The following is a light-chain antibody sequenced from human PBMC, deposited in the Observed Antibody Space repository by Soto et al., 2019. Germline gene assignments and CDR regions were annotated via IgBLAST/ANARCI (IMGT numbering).Light chain of an antibody. Sequence: EIVLTQSPGTLSLSPGERATLSCRASQSVSSSYLAWYQQKPGQAPRLLIYGASSRATGIPDRFSGSGSGTDFTLTISRLEPEDFAVYYCQHYGSLVLTFAEGPRWRSN. V-gene: IGKV3-20*01. CDR3: QHYGSLVLT. J-gene: IGKJ4*01. CDR2: GAS. CDR1: QSVSSSY.